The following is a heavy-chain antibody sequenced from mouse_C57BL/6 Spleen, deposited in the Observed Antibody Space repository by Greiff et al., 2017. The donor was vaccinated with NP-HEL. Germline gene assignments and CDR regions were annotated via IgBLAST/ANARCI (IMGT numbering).Heavy chain of an antibody. CDR2: IDPSDSYT. CDR1: GYTFTSYW. V-gene: IGHV1-69*01. J-gene: IGHJ3*01. CDR3: AKDYGSREGFAY. D-gene: IGHD1-1*01. Sequence: VQLQQPGAELVMPGASVKLSCKASGYTFTSYWMHWVKQRPGQGLEWIGEIDPSDSYTNYNQKFKGKSTLTVDKSSSTAYMQLSSLTSEDSAVYYCAKDYGSREGFAYWGQGTLVTVSA.